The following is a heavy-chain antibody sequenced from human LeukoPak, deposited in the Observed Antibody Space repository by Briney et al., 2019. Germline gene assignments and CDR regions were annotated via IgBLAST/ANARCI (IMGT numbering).Heavy chain of an antibody. CDR1: GFTFSSYG. D-gene: IGHD5-18*01. J-gene: IGHJ4*02. V-gene: IGHV3-23*01. CDR2: ISGSGGST. Sequence: GGSLRLSCAASGFTFSSYGMSWVRQAPGKGLEWVSAISGSGGSTYYADSVKGRFTISRDNSKNTLYLQMNSLRAEDTAVYYCAKGGGYSYGYGYWGQGTLVTVSS. CDR3: AKGGGYSYGYGY.